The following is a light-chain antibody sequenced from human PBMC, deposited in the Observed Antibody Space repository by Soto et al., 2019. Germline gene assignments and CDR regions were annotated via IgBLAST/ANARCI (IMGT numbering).Light chain of an antibody. CDR3: QQYNNWPPPIT. CDR1: QSVSSSY. J-gene: IGKJ5*01. CDR2: GAS. Sequence: TQSPATVSLSTGETATCSCRDSQSVSSSYLAWYQQKPGQAPRLLIYGASTRATGIPARFSGSGSGTEFTLTISSLQSEDFAVYYCQQYNNWPPPITFGQGTRLEIK. V-gene: IGKV3-15*01.